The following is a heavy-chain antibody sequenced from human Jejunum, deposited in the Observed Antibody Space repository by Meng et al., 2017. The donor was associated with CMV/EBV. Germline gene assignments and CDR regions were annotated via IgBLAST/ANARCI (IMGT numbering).Heavy chain of an antibody. J-gene: IGHJ5*02. CDR2: IYTSGST. CDR1: AGPISGYY. V-gene: IGHV4-4*07. D-gene: IGHD1-26*01. CDR3: ARESGSYYWFDP. Sequence: QVLLQESGPGLLKSSETLSLTCFVSAGPISGYYWSWIRQPAGKGLEWIGRIYTSGSTHYNPSLKSRLTMSVDLAKNQISLKLSSVTAADTAVYYCARESGSYYWFDPWGQGTLVTVSS.